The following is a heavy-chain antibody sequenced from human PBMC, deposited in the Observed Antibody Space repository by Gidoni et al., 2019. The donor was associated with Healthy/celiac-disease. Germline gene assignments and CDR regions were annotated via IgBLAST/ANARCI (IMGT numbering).Heavy chain of an antibody. Sequence: EVQLVESGGGLVQPGGSLRLSCAASGFIFSSYRMSWVRQAPGKGLAWVAHIKQDGSEKYYVDSVKGRFTISRDNAKNSLYLQMNSLRAEDTAVYYCATSGGDWGGYYFDYWGQGTLVTVSS. D-gene: IGHD2-21*02. J-gene: IGHJ4*02. CDR1: GFIFSSYR. CDR3: ATSGGDWGGYYFDY. V-gene: IGHV3-7*01. CDR2: IKQDGSEK.